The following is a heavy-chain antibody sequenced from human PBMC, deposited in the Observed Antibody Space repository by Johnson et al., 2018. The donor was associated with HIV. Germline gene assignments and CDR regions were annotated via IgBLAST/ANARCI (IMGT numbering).Heavy chain of an antibody. CDR3: AKLAIDYSGAWYGLTFDI. CDR1: GFTFSSYG. V-gene: IGHV3-30*02. CDR2: IRYDGSNK. D-gene: IGHD6-19*01. Sequence: VQLVESGGGVVQPGGSLRLSCAASGFTFSSYGMHWVRQAPGKGLEWVAFIRYDGSNKYYADSVKGRFTISRDNSKNTLYLQMNSLRAEDSAVYYCAKLAIDYSGAWYGLTFDIWGQGTMVTVSS. J-gene: IGHJ3*02.